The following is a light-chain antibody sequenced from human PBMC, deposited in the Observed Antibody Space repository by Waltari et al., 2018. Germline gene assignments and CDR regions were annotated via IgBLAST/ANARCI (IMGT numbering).Light chain of an antibody. V-gene: IGKV3-20*01. Sequence: EIVLTQSPGTLSLSPGERAPLSCRASQSVGRSLACDQHKPGQAPRLLSYGASSRATGVPDRFSGSGSGTDFSLTISRLEPEDFAVYYCQHYVRLPVTFGQGTKVEIK. J-gene: IGKJ1*01. CDR2: GAS. CDR1: QSVGRS. CDR3: QHYVRLPVT.